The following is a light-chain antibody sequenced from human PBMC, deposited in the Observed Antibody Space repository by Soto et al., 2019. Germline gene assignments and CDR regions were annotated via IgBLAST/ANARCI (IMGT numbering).Light chain of an antibody. CDR1: QSVSSSY. Sequence: EIVLTQSPGTLSLSPGERATLSCRASQSVSSSYLDWYQQKPGQAPRLLIYGASSRATGIPDRISGSGSGTDFTLTISRLEPEDFAVYYCHQYGSSPSTFGQGTEVEIK. V-gene: IGKV3-20*01. J-gene: IGKJ1*01. CDR3: HQYGSSPST. CDR2: GAS.